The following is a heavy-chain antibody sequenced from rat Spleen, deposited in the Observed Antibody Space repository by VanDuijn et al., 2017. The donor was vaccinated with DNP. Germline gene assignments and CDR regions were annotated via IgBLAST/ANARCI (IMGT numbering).Heavy chain of an antibody. J-gene: IGHJ3*01. V-gene: IGHV5-22*01. CDR2: IGSAAYAP. CDR3: ARPDN. D-gene: IGHD1-6*01. CDR1: GFTFSAYY. Sequence: EVQLVESGGGLVQPGRSLKLSCAASGFTFSAYYLAWVRQAPAKGLEWVAYIGSAAYAPYYGDSVKGRFTISRDNAKSTLYLQMNSLRSEDTATYYCARPDNWGQGTLVTVSS.